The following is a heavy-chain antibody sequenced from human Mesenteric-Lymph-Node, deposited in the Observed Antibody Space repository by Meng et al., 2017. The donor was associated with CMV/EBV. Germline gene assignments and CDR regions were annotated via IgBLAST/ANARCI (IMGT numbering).Heavy chain of an antibody. D-gene: IGHD4-17*01. Sequence: SGFTVSSYWMHWVRQAPGKGLVWVSRINSDGSSTSYADSVKGRFTISRDNAKNTLYLQMNSLRAEDTAVYYCARVDYGDYPYWYFDLWGRGTLVTVSS. CDR1: GFTVSSYW. CDR3: ARVDYGDYPYWYFDL. J-gene: IGHJ2*01. V-gene: IGHV3-74*01. CDR2: INSDGSST.